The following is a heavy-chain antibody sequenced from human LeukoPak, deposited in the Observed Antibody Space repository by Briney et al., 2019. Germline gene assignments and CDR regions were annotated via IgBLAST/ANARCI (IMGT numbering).Heavy chain of an antibody. J-gene: IGHJ4*02. Sequence: PGGSLRLSCEASEFTFSNYWMSWVRQAPGKGLEWVANVKQDGSEKYYVDSVKGRFTISRDNAKNSLYLQMNSLRVEDTAVYYCASGKEFWSGYYNYRGQGTLVTVSS. CDR1: EFTFSNYW. CDR2: VKQDGSEK. D-gene: IGHD3-3*01. CDR3: ASGKEFWSGYYNY. V-gene: IGHV3-7*01.